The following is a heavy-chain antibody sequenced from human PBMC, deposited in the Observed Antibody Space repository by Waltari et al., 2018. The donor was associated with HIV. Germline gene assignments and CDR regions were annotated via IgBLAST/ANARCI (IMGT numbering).Heavy chain of an antibody. Sequence: QVQLVQSGAEVKKPGASVKVSCKASGYTFTGYYMHWVRQAPGQGLEWMGCINPNSGGTNYAQKVQCRVTMTGDTSISTAYMELSRLRSDDTAVYYCARNKGYYYGSGSPGDYGMDVWGQGTTVTVSS. J-gene: IGHJ6*02. V-gene: IGHV1-2*02. D-gene: IGHD3-10*01. CDR1: GYTFTGYY. CDR3: ARNKGYYYGSGSPGDYGMDV. CDR2: INPNSGGT.